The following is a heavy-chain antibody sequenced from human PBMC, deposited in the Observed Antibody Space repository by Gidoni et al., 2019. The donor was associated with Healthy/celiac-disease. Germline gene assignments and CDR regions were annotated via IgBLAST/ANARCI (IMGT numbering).Heavy chain of an antibody. J-gene: IGHJ4*02. V-gene: IGHV4-34*01. D-gene: IGHD3-10*01. Sequence: QVQLQQLGAGPLKPSATLSLTCAVYGGSFSGYYWSWFRQPPGKGLEWIGEINHSGSPNYNPSLKSRVTISVDTSKNQFSLKLSSVTAADTAVYYCARTGRYGSGSYFPGWGQGTLVTVSS. CDR2: INHSGSP. CDR1: GGSFSGYY. CDR3: ARTGRYGSGSYFPG.